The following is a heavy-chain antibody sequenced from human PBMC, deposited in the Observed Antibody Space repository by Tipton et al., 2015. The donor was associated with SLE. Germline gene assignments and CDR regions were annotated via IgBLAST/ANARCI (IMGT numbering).Heavy chain of an antibody. J-gene: IGHJ4*02. D-gene: IGHD6-19*01. V-gene: IGHV4-34*01. CDR1: GGSFSGYY. CDR3: ARGGGQWLPDY. Sequence: TLSLTCAVYGGSFSGYYWSWIRQPPGKGLEWIGEINHSGSTNYNPSLKSRVTISVDTSKNQFSLKLSSVTAADTAEYYCARGGGQWLPDYWGQGTLVSVSS. CDR2: INHSGST.